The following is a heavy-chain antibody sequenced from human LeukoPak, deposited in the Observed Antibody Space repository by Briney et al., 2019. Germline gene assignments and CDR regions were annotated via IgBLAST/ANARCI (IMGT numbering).Heavy chain of an antibody. CDR3: ARDSRITIFGVAKGVDY. V-gene: IGHV1-18*04. D-gene: IGHD3-3*01. Sequence: ASVKVSCKASGYTFTGYYMNWVRQAPGQGLEWMGWISAYNGNTNYAQKLQGRVTMTTDTSTSTAYMELRSLRSDDTAVYYCARDSRITIFGVAKGVDYWGQGTLVTVSS. CDR2: ISAYNGNT. CDR1: GYTFTGYY. J-gene: IGHJ4*02.